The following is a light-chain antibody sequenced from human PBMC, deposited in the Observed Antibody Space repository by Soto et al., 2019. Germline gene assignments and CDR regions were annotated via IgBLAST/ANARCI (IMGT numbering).Light chain of an antibody. CDR3: SSYTTSSIV. CDR1: SSDVGGYKY. J-gene: IGLJ1*01. CDR2: EVS. V-gene: IGLV2-14*01. Sequence: QSVLTQPASVSGSPGQSITLSCTGTSSDVGGYKYVSWYQHHPGKAPKLMIYEVSNRPSGVSNRFSGPKSGNTASLTISGLQAEDEADYYCSSYTTSSIVFGTGTKVTVL.